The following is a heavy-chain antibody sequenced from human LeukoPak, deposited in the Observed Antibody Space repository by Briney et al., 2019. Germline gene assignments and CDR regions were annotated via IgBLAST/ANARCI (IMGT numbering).Heavy chain of an antibody. V-gene: IGHV1-2*02. CDR3: AREHSSSWYGILNWFDP. J-gene: IGHJ5*02. CDR1: GYTFTGHY. CDR2: INPNSGGT. Sequence: ASVKVSCKASGYTFTGHYLHWVRQAPGQGLEWMGWINPNSGGTNYAQKFQGRVTMTRDTSISTAYMELSRLRSDDTAVYYCAREHSSSWYGILNWFDPWGQGTLVTVSS. D-gene: IGHD6-13*01.